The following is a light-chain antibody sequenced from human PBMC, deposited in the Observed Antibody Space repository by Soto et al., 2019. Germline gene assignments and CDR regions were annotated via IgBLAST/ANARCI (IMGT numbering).Light chain of an antibody. Sequence: DIHMTQSPSSVSASVGDSVTFTCRASQAIRSWLAWYQQKPGKAPKLLLYAASILQSGVPSRFSGSGSGTEFTLTISSLQPEDFATYYCQQANSLPLTFGGGTKVEIK. J-gene: IGKJ4*01. V-gene: IGKV1-12*01. CDR2: AAS. CDR1: QAIRSW. CDR3: QQANSLPLT.